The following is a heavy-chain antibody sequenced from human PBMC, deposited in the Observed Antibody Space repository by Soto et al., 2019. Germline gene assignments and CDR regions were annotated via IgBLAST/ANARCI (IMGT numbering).Heavy chain of an antibody. CDR2: ISWNSGSI. D-gene: IGHD4-17*01. Sequence: EVQLVESGGGLVQPGRSLRLSCAASGFTFDDYAMHWVRQAPGKGLEWVSGISWNSGSIGYADSVKGRFTISRDSAKNSLYLQMNSLRAEDTALYYCAKGLDYGDYTRAYYFDYWGQGTLVTVSS. CDR1: GFTFDDYA. V-gene: IGHV3-9*01. J-gene: IGHJ4*02. CDR3: AKGLDYGDYTRAYYFDY.